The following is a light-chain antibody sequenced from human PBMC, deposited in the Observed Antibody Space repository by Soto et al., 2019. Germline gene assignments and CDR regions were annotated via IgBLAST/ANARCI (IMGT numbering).Light chain of an antibody. J-gene: IGKJ2*01. CDR1: QTVFHTSYNKDF. Sequence: DIVMTQSPDSLSVSLGERATINCKSSQTVFHTSYNKDFLAWYQQKAGQPPKLLFYWASTRESGVPARFSGGGSGTDFSLTISSLQPEDVAVYYCQQYYSSVTFGHGTKVDIK. V-gene: IGKV4-1*01. CDR3: QQYYSSVT. CDR2: WAS.